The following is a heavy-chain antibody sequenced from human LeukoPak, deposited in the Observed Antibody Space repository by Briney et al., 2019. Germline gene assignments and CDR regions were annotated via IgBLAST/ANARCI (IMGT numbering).Heavy chain of an antibody. Sequence: PGGSLRLSCVGSGFTFRSYGMHWVRQAPGKGLEWVAFIRHDGSKKFYADSVKGRFTVSRDNSKNTLYLQMNSLRAEDTAVYYCAKDVGVAYCGGDCYSEFDYWGQGTLVTVSS. V-gene: IGHV3-30*02. CDR3: AKDVGVAYCGGDCYSEFDY. J-gene: IGHJ4*02. CDR1: GFTFRSYG. D-gene: IGHD2-21*02. CDR2: IRHDGSKK.